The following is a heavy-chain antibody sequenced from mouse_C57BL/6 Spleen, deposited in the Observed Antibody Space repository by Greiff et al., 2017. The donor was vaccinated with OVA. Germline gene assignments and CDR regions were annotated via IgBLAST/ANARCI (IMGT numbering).Heavy chain of an antibody. CDR2: IHPNSGST. CDR1: GYTFTSYW. V-gene: IGHV1-64*01. CDR3: ARFGDAMDY. Sequence: QVHVKQPGAELVKPGASVKLSCKASGYTFTSYWMHWVKQRPGQGLEWIGMIHPNSGSTNYNEKFKSKATLTVDKSSSTAYMQLSSLTSEDSAVYYCARFGDAMDYWGQGTSVTVSS. J-gene: IGHJ4*01.